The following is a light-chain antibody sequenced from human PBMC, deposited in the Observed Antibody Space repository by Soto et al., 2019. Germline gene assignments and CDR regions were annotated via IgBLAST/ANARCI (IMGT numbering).Light chain of an antibody. CDR3: SSYTSSRAYV. V-gene: IGLV2-14*01. CDR2: EVS. Sequence: QSALTQPASVSGSPGQSITISCTGTSSDVGGYNYVSWYQQQPGKAPKLMIHEVSNRPSGVSHRFSGSKSGNTASLTISGLQAEDEADYYCSSYTSSRAYVFGIGTKLTVL. CDR1: SSDVGGYNY. J-gene: IGLJ1*01.